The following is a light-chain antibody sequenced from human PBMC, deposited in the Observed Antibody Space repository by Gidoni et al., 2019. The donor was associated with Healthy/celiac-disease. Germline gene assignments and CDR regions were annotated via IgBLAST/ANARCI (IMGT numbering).Light chain of an antibody. CDR1: SLKSYY. CDR3: NSRDSSGNRV. CDR2: GKN. J-gene: IGLJ2*01. Sequence: SSELTQDPAVSVALGQKVRITCQGDSLKSYYASWYQQKPGQAPLLVIYGKNNRPSGIPDRFSGSSSGNTASLTITGAQAEDEADYYCNSRDSSGNRVFGGGTKLTVL. V-gene: IGLV3-19*01.